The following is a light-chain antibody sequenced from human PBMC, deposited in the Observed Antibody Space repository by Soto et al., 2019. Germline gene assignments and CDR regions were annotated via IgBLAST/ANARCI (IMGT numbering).Light chain of an antibody. V-gene: IGKV1-33*01. CDR3: QQYVNLPSCT. J-gene: IGKJ3*01. CDR1: QDISNY. CDR2: DAS. Sequence: DIQMTQSPSSLSASVGDRVTITCQASQDISNYLNWYQQKPGKAPKLLIYDASNLETGVPSRFSGSGSGTDFTFTISSLQPEDIATYYCQQYVNLPSCTFGPGTKVDIK.